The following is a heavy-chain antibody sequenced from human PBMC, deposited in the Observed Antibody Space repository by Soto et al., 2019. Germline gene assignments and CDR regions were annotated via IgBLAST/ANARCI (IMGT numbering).Heavy chain of an antibody. D-gene: IGHD3-3*01. J-gene: IGHJ4*02. CDR1: GGSISSYY. CDR2: IYYSGST. V-gene: IGHV4-59*01. CDR3: ARSYYDFWSGYFDY. Sequence: SETLSLTCTVSGGSISSYYWSWIRQPPGKGLEWIGYIYYSGSTNYNPSLKSRVTISVDTSKNQFSLKLSSVTAADTAVYYCARSYYDFWSGYFDYWGQGTLVTVSS.